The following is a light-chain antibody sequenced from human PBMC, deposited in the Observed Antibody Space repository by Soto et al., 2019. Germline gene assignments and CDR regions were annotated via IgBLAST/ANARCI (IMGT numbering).Light chain of an antibody. CDR3: SSYTSSSTPYV. CDR1: SSDGGGYNY. J-gene: IGLJ1*01. CDR2: EVS. V-gene: IGLV2-14*01. Sequence: QSALTQPASVCGSPGQAITISCTGTSSDGGGYNYVSWYQHHPGKARKLMIYEVSNRPSGVSNRFSGSKSGNTASLTISGLQAEDEADYYCSSYTSSSTPYVFGTGTKVTVL.